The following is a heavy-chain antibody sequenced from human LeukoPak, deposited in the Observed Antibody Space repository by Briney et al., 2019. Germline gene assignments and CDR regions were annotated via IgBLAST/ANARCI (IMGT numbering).Heavy chain of an antibody. Sequence: PAQTLSLACTVSGVSISSGAYYWRWLRQPPGKGLEWSVYIYYSGSTYNNPSLKSRITTTVDTSKNQFSLKLSSVTDADTAVYYCARSEYSYGYVFDYWGQGTLVTVSS. CDR3: ARSEYSYGYVFDY. CDR1: GVSISSGAYY. CDR2: IYYSGST. V-gene: IGHV4-30-4*01. D-gene: IGHD5-18*01. J-gene: IGHJ4*02.